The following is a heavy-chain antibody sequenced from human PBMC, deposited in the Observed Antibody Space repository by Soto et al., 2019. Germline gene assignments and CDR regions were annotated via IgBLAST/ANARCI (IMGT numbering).Heavy chain of an antibody. CDR2: ISGSGGST. J-gene: IGHJ6*02. Sequence: EVQLLESGGGFVQPGGSLRLSCAASGFTFSTYAMIWVRQAPGKGLEWVSAISGSGGSTYHADSVKGRFTISRDNSKNTLYLQMNSLRAEDTALYYCAKGYRTYYYYGMDVWGQGTTVTVSS. D-gene: IGHD3-16*02. V-gene: IGHV3-23*01. CDR1: GFTFSTYA. CDR3: AKGYRTYYYYGMDV.